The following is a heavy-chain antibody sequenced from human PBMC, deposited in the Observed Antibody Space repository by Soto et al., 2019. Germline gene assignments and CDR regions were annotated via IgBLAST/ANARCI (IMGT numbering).Heavy chain of an antibody. CDR3: ARAGAATLSDY. CDR1: GGSISNYY. CDR2: IYYSGSA. Sequence: SETLSLTCTVSGGSISNYYWSWIRQPPGKGLEWIGYIYYSGSANYNPSLKSRVTISVDTSKNQFSLKLSSVTAADTAVYYCARAGAATLSDYWGQGTLVTVS. J-gene: IGHJ4*02. D-gene: IGHD2-15*01. V-gene: IGHV4-59*01.